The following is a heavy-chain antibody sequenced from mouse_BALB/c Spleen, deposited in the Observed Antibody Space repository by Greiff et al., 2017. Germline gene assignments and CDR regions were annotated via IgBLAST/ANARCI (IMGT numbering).Heavy chain of an antibody. D-gene: IGHD2-3*01. CDR1: GFSLTSYG. Sequence: VQLQQSGPSLVQPSQSLSLTCTASGFSLTSYGVHWVRQSPGKGLEWLGVIWRGGSTDYNAAFMSRLSITKDNSKSKVFLKMSSLQSDDTAIYYCAKGGDGYWAWFAYWGQGTLVTVSA. CDR3: AKGGDGYWAWFAY. V-gene: IGHV2-5-1*01. J-gene: IGHJ3*01. CDR2: IWRGGST.